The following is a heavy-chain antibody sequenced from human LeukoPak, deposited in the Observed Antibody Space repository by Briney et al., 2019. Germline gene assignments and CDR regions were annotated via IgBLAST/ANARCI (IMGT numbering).Heavy chain of an antibody. V-gene: IGHV3-30*03. CDR2: ISYDGSNK. CDR1: GFSFSSYG. CDR3: ARAHERQLWSSGVDY. Sequence: GGSLRLSCAGSGFSFSSYGMHWVRQAPGKGLEWVAFISYDGSNKYYADSVKGRFTISRDNSKNTLYLQMNNLRADDTAVYYCARAHERQLWSSGVDYWGQGTLVTVSS. D-gene: IGHD5-18*01. J-gene: IGHJ4*02.